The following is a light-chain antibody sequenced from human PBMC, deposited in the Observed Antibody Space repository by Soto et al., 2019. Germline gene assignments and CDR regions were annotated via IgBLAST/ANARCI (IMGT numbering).Light chain of an antibody. CDR3: QQSYRTPET. CDR1: QSISSY. J-gene: IGKJ2*01. V-gene: IGKV1-39*01. CDR2: AAS. Sequence: DIPMTQSPSSLFASVGDRVTITCRASQSISSYLNWYQQKPGKAPKLLIYAASSLQSGVPSRFSGSGSGTDFTLIISSLQPEDFATYFCQQSYRTPETFGQGTKLEIK.